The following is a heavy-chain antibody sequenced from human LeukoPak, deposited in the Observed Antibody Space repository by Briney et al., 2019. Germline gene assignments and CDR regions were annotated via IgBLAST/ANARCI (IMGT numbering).Heavy chain of an antibody. V-gene: IGHV3-30*02. D-gene: IGHD4-11*01. CDR3: ARATRYSNDY. J-gene: IGHJ4*02. CDR1: GFTFSTYG. CDR2: IRSDGTNV. Sequence: GGSLRLSCAASGFTFSTYGLRWVRQAPGKGLEWVAFIRSDGTNVDYADSVKGRFTISRDNSKNTLYLQMNSLRAEDTAVYYCARATRYSNDYWGQGTLVTVSS.